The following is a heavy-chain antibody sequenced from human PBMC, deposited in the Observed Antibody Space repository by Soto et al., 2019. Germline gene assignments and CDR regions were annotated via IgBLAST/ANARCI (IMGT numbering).Heavy chain of an antibody. CDR1: GGTFSTYA. CDR3: ASGIQLWLRRINNGYAG. Sequence: QVQLVQSGAEVKKPESSVKVSCKAPGGTFSTYAISWVRQAPGQGLEWMGGIIPMFGTANYAQRFQDRVTITAAESTSTVYAELSSLRSEDTAVYFCASGIQLWLRRINNGYAGWGQGTLVTVSS. J-gene: IGHJ4*02. D-gene: IGHD5-18*01. CDR2: IIPMFGTA. V-gene: IGHV1-69*12.